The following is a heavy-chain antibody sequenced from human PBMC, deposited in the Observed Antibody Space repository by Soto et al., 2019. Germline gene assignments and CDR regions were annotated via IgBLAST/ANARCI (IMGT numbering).Heavy chain of an antibody. CDR2: IKSKTDGGTT. J-gene: IGHJ4*02. Sequence: GSLRLSCAASGFTFSNAWMSWVRQAPGKGLEWVGRIKSKTDGGTTDYAAPVKGRFTISRDDSKNTLYLQMNSLKTEDTAVYYCTVRNSEYYDFWSGYHHFDYWGQGTLVTVSS. CDR1: GFTFSNAW. CDR3: TVRNSEYYDFWSGYHHFDY. D-gene: IGHD3-3*01. V-gene: IGHV3-15*01.